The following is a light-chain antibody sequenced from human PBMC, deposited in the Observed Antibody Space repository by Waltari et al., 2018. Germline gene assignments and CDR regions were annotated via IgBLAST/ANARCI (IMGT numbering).Light chain of an antibody. V-gene: IGKV1-39*01. Sequence: DIQMTQAPSSLSASVGDSVTITCRASQTITSHLNWFQQQPGRAPKLLIHTASSLQSGVPSRFSGSGSGTQFALTISRLQPEDCATYVCQQSYITPYTFGQGTKVEIK. CDR1: QTITSH. J-gene: IGKJ2*01. CDR3: QQSYITPYT. CDR2: TAS.